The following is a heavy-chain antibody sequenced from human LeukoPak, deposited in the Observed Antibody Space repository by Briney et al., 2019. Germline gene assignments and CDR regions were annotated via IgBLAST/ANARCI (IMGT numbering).Heavy chain of an antibody. CDR2: MSPNSGNT. J-gene: IGHJ5*02. CDR1: GYTFTSYD. D-gene: IGHD3-22*01. CDR3: ARSRAGPKVVVITRGWFDP. Sequence: GASVKVSCKASGYTFTSYDINWVRQATGQGLEWMGWMSPNSGNTGYAQKFQGRVTMTRNTSISTAYMELSSLRSEDTAVYYCARSRAGPKVVVITRGWFDPWGQGTLVTVSS. V-gene: IGHV1-8*01.